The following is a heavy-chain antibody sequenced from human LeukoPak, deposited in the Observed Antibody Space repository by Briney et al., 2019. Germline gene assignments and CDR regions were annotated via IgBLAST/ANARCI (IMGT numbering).Heavy chain of an antibody. V-gene: IGHV4-4*07. CDR2: IYTSGST. CDR3: ARREVRGSYYTFNY. D-gene: IGHD1-26*01. J-gene: IGHJ4*02. CDR1: GGSISSYY. Sequence: SETLSLTCTVSGGSISSYYWSWIRQPAGKGLDLIGRIYTSGSTNYNPSLKSRVTMSLDMSKNQFSLKLTSVTAADTAVYYCARREVRGSYYTFNYWGQGTLVTVSS.